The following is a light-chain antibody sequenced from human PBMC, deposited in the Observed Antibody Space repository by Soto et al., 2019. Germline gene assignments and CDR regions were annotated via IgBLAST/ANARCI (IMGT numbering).Light chain of an antibody. V-gene: IGKV1-39*01. CDR3: QQIYRAPLT. CDR2: AAS. Sequence: DIQMTQSPSSLSSSVGDRFTITCLASQSITTYLNWYRQKPGKAPKLLIYAASSLQSGVPSRFSGSGSETEFTLSISSLQPEDFATYFCQQIYRAPLTFGGGTKVDI. J-gene: IGKJ4*01. CDR1: QSITTY.